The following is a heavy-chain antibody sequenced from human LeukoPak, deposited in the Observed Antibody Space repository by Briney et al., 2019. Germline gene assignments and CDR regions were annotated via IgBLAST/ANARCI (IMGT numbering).Heavy chain of an antibody. J-gene: IGHJ4*02. V-gene: IGHV3-33*06. CDR1: GFTFSSYG. CDR2: IWYDGSNK. CDR3: AKNSNYYDSSGYTLDY. D-gene: IGHD3-22*01. Sequence: PGRSLGLSCAASGFTFSSYGMHWVRQAPGKGLEWVAVIWYDGSNKYYADSVKGRFTISRDNSKNTLYLQMNSLRAEDTAVYYCAKNSNYYDSSGYTLDYWGQGTLVTVSS.